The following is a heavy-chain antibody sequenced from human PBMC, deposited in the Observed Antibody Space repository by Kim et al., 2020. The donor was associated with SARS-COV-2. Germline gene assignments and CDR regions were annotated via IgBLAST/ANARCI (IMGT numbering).Heavy chain of an antibody. Sequence: ASVKVSCKVSGYTLTELSMHWVRQAPGKGLEWMGGFDPEDGETIYAQKFQGRVTMTEDTSTDTAYMELSSLRSEDTAVYYCATDPSDVFLDAFDIWGQGTMVTVSS. CDR3: ATDPSDVFLDAFDI. J-gene: IGHJ3*02. CDR1: GYTLTELS. V-gene: IGHV1-24*01. CDR2: FDPEDGET. D-gene: IGHD3-10*01.